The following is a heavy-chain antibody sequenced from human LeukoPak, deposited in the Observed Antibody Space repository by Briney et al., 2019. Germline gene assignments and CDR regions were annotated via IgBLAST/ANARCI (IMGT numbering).Heavy chain of an antibody. CDR3: ARDHTYGSGRNGMDV. CDR2: ISSSSSYI. J-gene: IGHJ6*02. D-gene: IGHD3-10*01. Sequence: GGSLRLSCAASGFTFSSYSMNWVRQAPGKGLEWVSSISSSSSYIYYADSVKGRFTISRDNAKNSLYLQMNSLRAEDTAVYYCARDHTYGSGRNGMDVWGQGTTVTVS. V-gene: IGHV3-21*01. CDR1: GFTFSSYS.